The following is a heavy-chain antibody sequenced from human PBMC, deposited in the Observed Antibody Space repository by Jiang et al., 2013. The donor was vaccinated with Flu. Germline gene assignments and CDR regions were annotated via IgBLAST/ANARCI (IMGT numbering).Heavy chain of an antibody. J-gene: IGHJ4*02. Sequence: AASGFTFSDYYMSWIRQAPGKGLEWVSYISSSGSTIYYADSVKGRFTISRDNAKNSLYLQMNSLRAEDTAVYYCARYSSRDYYDSSGYPYWGQGTLVTVSS. D-gene: IGHD3-22*01. CDR2: ISSSGSTI. V-gene: IGHV3-11*01. CDR1: GFTFSDYY. CDR3: ARYSSRDYYDSSGYPY.